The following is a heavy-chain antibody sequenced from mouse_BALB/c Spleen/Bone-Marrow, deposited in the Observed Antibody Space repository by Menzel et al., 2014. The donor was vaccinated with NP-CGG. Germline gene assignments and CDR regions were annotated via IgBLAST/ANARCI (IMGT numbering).Heavy chain of an antibody. Sequence: VQLVESGAELARPGASVKMSCKASGYTFTSYTIQWVKQRPGQGLEWIGYINPSSGYTDYNQKFKDKTTLTADKSSNTAYMQLTSLTSEDPAVYSCAREARTGAWFTYWGQGTLVTVSA. CDR2: INPSSGYT. CDR1: GYTFTSYT. V-gene: IGHV1-4*02. J-gene: IGHJ3*01. D-gene: IGHD4-1*01. CDR3: AREARTGAWFTY.